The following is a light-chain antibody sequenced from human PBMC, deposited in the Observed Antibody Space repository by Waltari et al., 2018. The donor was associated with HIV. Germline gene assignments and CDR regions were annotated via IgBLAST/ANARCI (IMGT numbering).Light chain of an antibody. Sequence: DIVMTQSPLSLPVTPGEPASISCRSSQSLLHSNGYNYLDWYLEKAGQSPQLLIDLGSHRASGVPDRFSGSGSCTDCTLNISRVEAEDVGVYYCRQALQTAPAFGGGTKVEIK. V-gene: IGKV2-28*01. CDR2: LGS. J-gene: IGKJ4*01. CDR1: QSLLHSNGYNY. CDR3: RQALQTAPA.